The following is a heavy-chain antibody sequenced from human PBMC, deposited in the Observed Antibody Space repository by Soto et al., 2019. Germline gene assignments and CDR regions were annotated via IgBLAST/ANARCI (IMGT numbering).Heavy chain of an antibody. D-gene: IGHD2-15*01. V-gene: IGHV4-39*01. CDR1: GGSISSSSYY. CDR3: ARRRGVGYCSGGSCSSGSPRLDY. Sequence: QLQLQESGPGLVKPSETLSLTCTVSGGSISSSSYYWGWIRQPPGKGLEWIGRIDYSGSTYYNPSIKSRVSVSVDTSKNQSSLKLSSVTAADTAVYYCARRRGVGYCSGGSCSSGSPRLDYWGQGTLVTVSS. CDR2: IDYSGST. J-gene: IGHJ4*02.